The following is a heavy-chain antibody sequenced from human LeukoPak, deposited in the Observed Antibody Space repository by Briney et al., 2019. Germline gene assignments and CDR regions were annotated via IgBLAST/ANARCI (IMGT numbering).Heavy chain of an antibody. CDR2: ITTYNGNT. CDR3: ARAPADYAFDY. Sequence: ASVKVSCKASGYTFTNYDFTWVRQAPGQGLEWMGWITTYNGNTNYAQKLQGRVTMTTDTSTTTAYMELRSLRSDDTAVYYCARAPADYAFDYWGQGTLVTVSS. D-gene: IGHD4-17*01. CDR1: GYTFTNYD. V-gene: IGHV1-18*01. J-gene: IGHJ4*02.